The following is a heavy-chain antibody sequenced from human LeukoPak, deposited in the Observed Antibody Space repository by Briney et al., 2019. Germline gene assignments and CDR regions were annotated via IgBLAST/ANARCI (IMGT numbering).Heavy chain of an antibody. CDR3: ARVNYPFTYYYDSSGYYGGVAPY. CDR1: GYTFTGYY. V-gene: IGHV1-2*02. CDR2: INPNSGGT. J-gene: IGHJ4*02. Sequence: ASVKVSCKASGYTFTGYYMHWVRQAPGQGLEWMGWINPNSGGTNYAQKFQGRVTMTRDTSISTAYMELSRLRSDDTAVYYCARVNYPFTYYYDSSGYYGGVAPYWGQGTLVTVSS. D-gene: IGHD3-22*01.